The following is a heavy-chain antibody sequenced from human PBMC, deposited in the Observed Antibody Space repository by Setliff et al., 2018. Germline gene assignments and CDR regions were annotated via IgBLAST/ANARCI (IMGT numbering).Heavy chain of an antibody. J-gene: IGHJ6*03. D-gene: IGHD2-21*01. CDR2: ISPYSGKT. CDR3: AREGVHTWSSTDYHYYMDV. Sequence: ASVKVSCKTSGFVFITYAITWVRQAPGRGLEWVGWISPYSGKTDYAQKFQGRVTIMTDESTSTAYMELSSLTSEDTAVYYCAREGVHTWSSTDYHYYMDVWGRGTTVTVSS. CDR1: GFVFITYA. V-gene: IGHV1-18*01.